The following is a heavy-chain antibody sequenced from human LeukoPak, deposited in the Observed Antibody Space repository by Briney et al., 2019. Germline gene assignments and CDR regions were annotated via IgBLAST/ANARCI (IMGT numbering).Heavy chain of an antibody. D-gene: IGHD3-22*01. J-gene: IGHJ6*03. Sequence: SETLSLTCTVSGGSISSGSYYWSWIRQPAGKGLEWIGRIYTSGSTNYNPSLKSRVTISVDTSKNQFSLKLSSVTAADTAVYYCARVSGSYYDSSGPPGYYYYYYMDVWGKGTTVTISS. V-gene: IGHV4-61*02. CDR3: ARVSGSYYDSSGPPGYYYYYYMDV. CDR1: GGSISSGSYY. CDR2: IYTSGST.